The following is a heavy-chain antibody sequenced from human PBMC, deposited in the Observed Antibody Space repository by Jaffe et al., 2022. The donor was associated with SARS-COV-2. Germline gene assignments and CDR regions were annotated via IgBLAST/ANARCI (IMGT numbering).Heavy chain of an antibody. V-gene: IGHV4-61*02. CDR1: GGSISSGSYY. Sequence: QVQLQESGPGLVKPSQTLSLTCTVSGGSISSGSYYWSWIRQPAGKGLEWIGRIYTSGSTNYNPSLKSRVTISVDTSKNQFSLKLSSVTAADTAVYYCASGGSYGTFDYWGQGTLVTVSS. CDR3: ASGGSYGTFDY. D-gene: IGHD5-18*01. J-gene: IGHJ4*02. CDR2: IYTSGST.